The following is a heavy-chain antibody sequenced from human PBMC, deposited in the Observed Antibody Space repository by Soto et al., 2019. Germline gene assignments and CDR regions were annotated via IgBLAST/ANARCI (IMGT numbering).Heavy chain of an antibody. V-gene: IGHV6-1*01. CDR3: ARDFILRGAYSHNCFDP. CDR2: TNYRSKWYY. CDR1: GYSVSSNSVA. D-gene: IGHD1-26*01. J-gene: IGHJ5*02. Sequence: SHTVSLTCAISGYSVSSNSVAWIWIRQSPSRGLEWLGRTNYRSKWYYDYASSVKSRITINPDTSKNQFSLQLKSVTSEDTAVYYCARDFILRGAYSHNCFDPWGQGTQVTVSS.